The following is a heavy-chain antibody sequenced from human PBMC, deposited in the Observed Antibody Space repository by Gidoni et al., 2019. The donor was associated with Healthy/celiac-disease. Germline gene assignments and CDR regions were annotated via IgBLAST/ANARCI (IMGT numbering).Heavy chain of an antibody. V-gene: IGHV1-18*04. CDR2: ISAYNGNT. CDR1: GYTFTSYG. D-gene: IGHD3-22*01. Sequence: QVQLVQSGAEVKKPGASVKVSCKASGYTFTSYGISWVRQAPGQGLEGMGWISAYNGNTNYAQKLQGRVTMTTDTSTSTAYMELRSLRSDDTAVYYCARDYYYDSSGWNGFDPWGQGTLVTVSS. CDR3: ARDYYYDSSGWNGFDP. J-gene: IGHJ5*02.